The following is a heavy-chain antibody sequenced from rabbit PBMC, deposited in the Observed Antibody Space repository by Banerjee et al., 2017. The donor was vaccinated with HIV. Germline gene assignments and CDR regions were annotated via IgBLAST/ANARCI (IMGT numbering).Heavy chain of an antibody. V-gene: IGHV1S40*01. CDR2: IYAGSSGST. Sequence: QSLEESGGGLVKPGASLTLTCTASGFSFSTTYCMCWVRQAPGKGLEWIASIYAGSSGSTYYASWAKGRFTISKTSSTTVTLQMTSLTAADTASYFCARLYAGYAGYGYPTYNLWGPGTLVTVS. J-gene: IGHJ4*01. CDR3: ARLYAGYAGYGYPTYNL. D-gene: IGHD6-1*01. CDR1: GFSFSTTYC.